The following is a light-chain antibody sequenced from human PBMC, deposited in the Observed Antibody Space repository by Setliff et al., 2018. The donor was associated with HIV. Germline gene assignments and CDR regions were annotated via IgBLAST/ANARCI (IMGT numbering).Light chain of an antibody. Sequence: NFMLTQPHSVSESPGKTVTISCTRSSGSVASNYVQWYLQRPGSSPTTVIYEDDKRPSGVPDRFSGSLDTSSNSAALTISGLKAEDEADYYCQSYDSDIVVFGGGTKGTV. J-gene: IGLJ3*02. CDR2: EDD. CDR3: QSYDSDIVV. CDR1: SGSVASNY. V-gene: IGLV6-57*01.